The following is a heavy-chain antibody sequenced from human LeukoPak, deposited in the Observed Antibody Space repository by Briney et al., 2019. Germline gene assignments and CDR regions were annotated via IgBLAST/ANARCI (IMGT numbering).Heavy chain of an antibody. D-gene: IGHD3-16*01. CDR3: ARDQVYRKKSFGGATVHPVDY. CDR2: ISYDGSNK. V-gene: IGHV3-30*03. Sequence: GRSLRLSCAASGFTFSSYGMHWVRQAPGKGLEWVAVISYDGSNKYYADSVKGRFTISRDNSKNTLYLQMNSLRAEDTAVYYCARDQVYRKKSFGGATVHPVDYWGQGTLVTVSS. CDR1: GFTFSSYG. J-gene: IGHJ4*02.